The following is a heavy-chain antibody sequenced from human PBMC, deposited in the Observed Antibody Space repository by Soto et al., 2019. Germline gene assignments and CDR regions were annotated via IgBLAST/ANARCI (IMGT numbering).Heavy chain of an antibody. Sequence: QVQLQESGPGLVKPSQTLSLTCTVSGGSISSGGYYWSWIRQHPGKGLEWIGYIYYSGSTYYNPSLKSRVTISVDTSKNQFSLKLSSVTAADTAVYYCAREPPFWSGYSALVDVWGQGTTVTVSS. CDR3: AREPPFWSGYSALVDV. CDR1: GGSISSGGYY. J-gene: IGHJ6*02. CDR2: IYYSGST. V-gene: IGHV4-31*03. D-gene: IGHD3-3*01.